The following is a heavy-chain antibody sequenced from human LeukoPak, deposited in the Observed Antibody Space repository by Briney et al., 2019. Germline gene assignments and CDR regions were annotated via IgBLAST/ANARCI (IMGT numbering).Heavy chain of an antibody. CDR3: ARLTTVDAFDI. V-gene: IGHV4-39*07. CDR1: GGSISSSSYY. J-gene: IGHJ3*02. D-gene: IGHD4-17*01. Sequence: SETLSLTCTVSGGSISSSSYYWGWIRQPPGRGLEWIGSIYYSGSTYYNPSLKSRVTISVDTSKNQFSLKLSSVTAADTAVYYCARLTTVDAFDIWGPRDNGHRLF. CDR2: IYYSGST.